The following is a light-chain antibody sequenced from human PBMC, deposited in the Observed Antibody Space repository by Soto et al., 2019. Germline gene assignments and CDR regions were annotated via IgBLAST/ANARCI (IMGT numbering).Light chain of an antibody. J-gene: IGKJ4*02. Sequence: EIVLTQSPATLSLSPGERATLSCRASQSVSSYLAWYQQKPGQAPRLLIYDASNRATGIPARFSGSGSGTDFTLTISSLEPEDFAVYYGQQRSNWLTFGGGTKVDI. CDR1: QSVSSY. CDR3: QQRSNWLT. CDR2: DAS. V-gene: IGKV3-11*01.